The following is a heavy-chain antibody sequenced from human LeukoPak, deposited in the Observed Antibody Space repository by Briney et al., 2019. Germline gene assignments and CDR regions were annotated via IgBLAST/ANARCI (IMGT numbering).Heavy chain of an antibody. J-gene: IGHJ6*03. CDR1: GFTVSSYY. CDR2: IYSGGST. Sequence: GGSLRLSCAASGFTVSSYYMSWVRQPPGKGLEWVAVIYSGGSTYYAHSVKGRFTISRDNSKNTLYLQMNSLRAEDTAVYYCARVHYYDISGYCSRTSYYNYMYVWGKGTTVTVSS. V-gene: IGHV3-53*01. CDR3: ARVHYYDISGYCSRTSYYNYMYV. D-gene: IGHD3-22*01.